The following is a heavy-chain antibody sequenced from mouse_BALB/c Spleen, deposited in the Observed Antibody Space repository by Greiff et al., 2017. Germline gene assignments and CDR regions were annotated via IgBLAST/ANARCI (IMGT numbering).Heavy chain of an antibody. D-gene: IGHD1-2*01. CDR3: NAAAKDFDD. V-gene: IGHV14-4*02. CDR1: GFNIKDYY. CDR2: IDPENGDT. Sequence: VQLQQSGAELVRPGASVKLSCTASGFNIKDYYMHWVKQRPEQGLEWIGWIDPENGDTEYAPKFQGKATMTADTSSNTAYLQLSSLTSEDTAVYYCNAAAKDFDDWGQGTTLTVSS. J-gene: IGHJ2*01.